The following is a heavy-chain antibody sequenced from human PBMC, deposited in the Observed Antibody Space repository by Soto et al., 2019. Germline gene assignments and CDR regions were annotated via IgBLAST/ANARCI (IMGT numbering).Heavy chain of an antibody. CDR1: GFTFSSYA. D-gene: IGHD6-13*01. CDR3: AGGTHSSSWYGWFDP. V-gene: IGHV3-23*01. CDR2: ISGSGGST. J-gene: IGHJ5*02. Sequence: GGSLRLSCAASGFTFSSYAMSWVRQAPGKGLEWVSAISGSGGSTYYADSVKGRFTISRDNSKNTLYLQMNSLRAEDTAVYYCAGGTHSSSWYGWFDPWGQGTLVTVSS.